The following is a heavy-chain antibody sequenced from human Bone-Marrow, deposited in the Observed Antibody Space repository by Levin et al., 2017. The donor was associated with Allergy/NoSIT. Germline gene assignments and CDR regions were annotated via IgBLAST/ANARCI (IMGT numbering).Heavy chain of an antibody. CDR1: GYTFTNFY. J-gene: IGHJ3*01. CDR2: INSGGGST. Sequence: ASVKVSCKASGYTFTNFYMHWVRQAPGQGLEWMAIINSGGGSTSSAQQFQGRVTVTRDTSTSTVYMELSSLRSEDTAVYYCARERQVMEGPLRGALDVWGQGTLVSVSS. CDR3: ARERQVMEGPLRGALDV. V-gene: IGHV1-46*01. D-gene: IGHD1-1*01.